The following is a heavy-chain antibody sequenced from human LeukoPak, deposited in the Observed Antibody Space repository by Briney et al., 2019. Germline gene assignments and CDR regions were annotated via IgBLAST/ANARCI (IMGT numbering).Heavy chain of an antibody. CDR3: AKDTSIGRYCTNGVCSPFDY. CDR1: GFIFSSLA. Sequence: PGGSLRLSCAASGFIFSSLAMTWVRQAPGKGLEWVSAISDTGATTYDADSVKGRFTISRDNSRSTLYLQMNSLRAEDTALYYCAKDTSIGRYCTNGVCSPFDYWGQGTLVTVSS. V-gene: IGHV3-23*01. D-gene: IGHD2-8*01. J-gene: IGHJ4*02. CDR2: ISDTGATT.